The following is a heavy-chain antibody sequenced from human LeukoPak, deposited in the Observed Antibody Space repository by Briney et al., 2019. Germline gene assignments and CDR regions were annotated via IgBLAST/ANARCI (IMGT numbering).Heavy chain of an antibody. J-gene: IGHJ4*02. D-gene: IGHD2-21*02. Sequence: QPEGSLRLSYAASGFTFSSYEMNWVRQAPGKGLEWVSFIGSSGATIYYADSVKGRFTISRDNAKNSLYLQMNSLRAEDTAVYYCARLSDALDYWGQGTLVTVSS. CDR2: IGSSGATI. CDR3: ARLSDALDY. V-gene: IGHV3-48*03. CDR1: GFTFSSYE.